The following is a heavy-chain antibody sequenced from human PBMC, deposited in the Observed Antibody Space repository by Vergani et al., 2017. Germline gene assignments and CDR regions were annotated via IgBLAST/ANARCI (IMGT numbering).Heavy chain of an antibody. D-gene: IGHD2-15*01. CDR3: TRHCAVVAATHWFDP. CDR1: NDSVSNTFYY. J-gene: IGHJ5*02. CDR2: IYYSGST. Sequence: QVQLQESGPGLVKPSETLSLTCTVSNDSVSNTFYYWGWIRQTPGKGLEWIGSIYYSGSTYYNPSLESRVTMSVDTSKTQFSLKLSSVTAADTAVYSCTRHCAVVAATHWFDPWGQGTLVTVSS. V-gene: IGHV4-39*01.